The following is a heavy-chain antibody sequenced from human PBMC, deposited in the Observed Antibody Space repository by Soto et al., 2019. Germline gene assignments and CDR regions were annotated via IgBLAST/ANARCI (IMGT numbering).Heavy chain of an antibody. CDR2: INSDGSST. J-gene: IGHJ3*02. V-gene: IGHV3-74*01. CDR3: ARDRYYYDSSGYYCAFDI. CDR1: GFTFSSYW. D-gene: IGHD3-22*01. Sequence: PGGSLRLSCAASGFTFSSYWMHWVRQAPGKGLVWVSRINSDGSSTSYADSVKGRFTISRDNAKNTLYLQMNSLRAEDTAVYYCARDRYYYDSSGYYCAFDIWGQGTMVTVSS.